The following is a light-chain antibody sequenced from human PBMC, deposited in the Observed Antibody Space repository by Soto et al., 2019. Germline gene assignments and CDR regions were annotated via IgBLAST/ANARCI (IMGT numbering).Light chain of an antibody. CDR2: DAS. J-gene: IGKJ5*01. V-gene: IGKV3-11*01. CDR1: QSVSSN. CDR3: QRGDT. Sequence: EIVLTQSPATLSLSPGERATLSCRASQSVSSNLAWYQQKPGQAPRLLIYDASNRATGIPARFSGSGSGTDFTLTISRLEPEDFAVYYCQRGDTFGQGTRLDIK.